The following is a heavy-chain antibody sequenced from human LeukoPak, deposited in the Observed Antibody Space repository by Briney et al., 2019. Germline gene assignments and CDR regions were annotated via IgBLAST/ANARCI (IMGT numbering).Heavy chain of an antibody. J-gene: IGHJ4*02. CDR3: AKGNVDYGDYGDY. CDR1: GFPFSSYA. D-gene: IGHD4-17*01. Sequence: GGSLRLSCSASGFPFSSYAMHWVRQAPGKGLEYVSAISDSGGSTYYADSVKGRFTISRDNSKNTLYLQMSSLRAEDTAVYYCAKGNVDYGDYGDYWGQGTLVTVSS. V-gene: IGHV3-64D*09. CDR2: ISDSGGST.